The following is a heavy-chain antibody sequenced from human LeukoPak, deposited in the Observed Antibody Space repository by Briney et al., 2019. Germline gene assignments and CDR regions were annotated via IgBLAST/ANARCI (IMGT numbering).Heavy chain of an antibody. D-gene: IGHD5-12*01. CDR1: GGFISSCSYH. J-gene: IGHJ4*02. V-gene: IGHV4-39*01. CDR3: ARHLIKCYDGSYDC. Sequence: SETLSLTCTVSGGFISSCSYHWRRVRQPPREGLESIGNIYDSESSYYNPFLKSRVTISVDTSKNQFSLKLSSVTAADTAVYYCARHLIKCYDGSYDCWGQGTLVTVSS. CDR2: IYDSESS.